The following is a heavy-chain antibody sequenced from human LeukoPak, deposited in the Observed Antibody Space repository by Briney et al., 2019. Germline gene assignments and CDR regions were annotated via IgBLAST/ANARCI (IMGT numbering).Heavy chain of an antibody. CDR2: IFYSGSP. CDR1: GGSISSTSYY. CDR3: AIAYCGGDCDQYYFDY. V-gene: IGHV4-39*01. D-gene: IGHD2-21*02. J-gene: IGHJ4*02. Sequence: RPSETLSLTCTVSGGSISSTSYYWGRIRQPPGEGLEWIGSIFYSGSPYYNPSLKSRVTISVDTAKNQFSLRLTSVTAADTAVYYCAIAYCGGDCDQYYFDYWGQGTLVTVSS.